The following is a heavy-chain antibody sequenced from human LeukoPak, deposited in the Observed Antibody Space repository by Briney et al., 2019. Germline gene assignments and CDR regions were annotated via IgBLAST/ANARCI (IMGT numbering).Heavy chain of an antibody. D-gene: IGHD2-2*01. CDR2: IKQDGSEK. CDR3: ARDDCSSISCYHNWFDP. Sequence: GGSLRLSCAASGFTFSSYWISWVRQAPGKGLEWVANIKQDGSEKYYVDSVKGRFTISRDNAKNSLYLQMNSLRAEDTAVYYCARDDCSSISCYHNWFDPWGQGTLVTVSS. CDR1: GFTFSSYW. J-gene: IGHJ5*02. V-gene: IGHV3-7*01.